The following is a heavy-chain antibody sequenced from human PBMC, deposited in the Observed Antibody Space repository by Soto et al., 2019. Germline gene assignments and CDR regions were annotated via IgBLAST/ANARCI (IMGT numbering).Heavy chain of an antibody. CDR1: GFTFSSYG. D-gene: IGHD3-16*02. CDR2: ISYDGSNK. J-gene: IGHJ4*02. V-gene: IGHV3-30*18. Sequence: QVQLVESGGGVVQPGRSLRLSCAASGFTFSSYGMHWVRQAPGKGLEWVAVISYDGSNKYYADYVKGRFTISRDNSKNTLYLQINSLRAEDTAVYYCAKVPSPLMITFGGVINWGQGTLVTVSS. CDR3: AKVPSPLMITFGGVIN.